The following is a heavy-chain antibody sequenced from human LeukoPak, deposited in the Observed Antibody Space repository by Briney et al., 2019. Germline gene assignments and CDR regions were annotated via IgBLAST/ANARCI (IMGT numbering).Heavy chain of an antibody. J-gene: IGHJ4*02. CDR3: ARDDRYSSSSSDFDY. D-gene: IGHD6-6*01. Sequence: PGGSLRLSCVASGFTFSTYSMNWVRQAPGKGLEWVSSISSSSNYIYYADSVKGRFTISRDNAKNSLYLQMNSLRAEDTAVYYCARDDRYSSSSSDFDYWGQGALVTVSS. V-gene: IGHV3-21*01. CDR1: GFTFSTYS. CDR2: ISSSSNYI.